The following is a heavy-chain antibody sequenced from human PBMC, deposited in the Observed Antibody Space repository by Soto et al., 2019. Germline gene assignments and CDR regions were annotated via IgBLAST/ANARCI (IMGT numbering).Heavy chain of an antibody. CDR2: ISGGGGTT. D-gene: IGHD6-19*01. CDR1: GFTFSSYA. CDR3: ARYSSGWMTDY. V-gene: IGHV3-23*01. Sequence: EVQLLESGGGLVQPGGSLRLSCAASGFTFSSYAMSWVRQAPGKGLEWVSGISGGGGTTYYADSVKGRFTISRDNSKNTLYLQMNSLRAEDTAVYYCARYSSGWMTDYWGQGTLVTVSS. J-gene: IGHJ4*02.